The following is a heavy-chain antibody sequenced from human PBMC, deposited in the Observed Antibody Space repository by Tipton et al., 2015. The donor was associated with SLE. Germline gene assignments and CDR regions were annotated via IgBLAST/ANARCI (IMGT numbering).Heavy chain of an antibody. CDR3: AKDIGNSGYLFDY. J-gene: IGHJ4*02. D-gene: IGHD5-12*01. CDR1: GFTFDDYA. Sequence: SLRLSCAASGFTFDDYAMHWVRQAPGRGLEWVSGINWNSDNRGYADSVKGRFTISRDNAKNSLYLQINSLRPEDTASYYCAKDIGNSGYLFDYWGQGALVTVSS. V-gene: IGHV3-9*01. CDR2: INWNSDNR.